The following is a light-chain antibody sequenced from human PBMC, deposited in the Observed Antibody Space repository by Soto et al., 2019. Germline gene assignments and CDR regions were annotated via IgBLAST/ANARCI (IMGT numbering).Light chain of an antibody. Sequence: EIVMTQSPATLSVSPGETATLSCRASQSVSYNLAWYQQKPGQGPRLLIYGAFTRATGIPARFSGSGSGTEFTLTISSLQSEDFEVYFCQQYKNWPPLTFGGGIKVEIK. CDR3: QQYKNWPPLT. V-gene: IGKV3-15*01. J-gene: IGKJ4*01. CDR2: GAF. CDR1: QSVSYN.